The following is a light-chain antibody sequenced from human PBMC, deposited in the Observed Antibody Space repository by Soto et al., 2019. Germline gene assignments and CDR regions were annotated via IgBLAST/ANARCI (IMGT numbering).Light chain of an antibody. Sequence: EIELTQSPATLSLSPWERATLSCRASQSVSSHLAWFQQKPGQAPRLLMYGGSTRATGMPARFSGSGSGTEFTLIISSLQSEDFAVYYCQQYSNWPLTFGGGTKVDI. CDR1: QSVSSH. J-gene: IGKJ4*01. V-gene: IGKV3-15*01. CDR2: GGS. CDR3: QQYSNWPLT.